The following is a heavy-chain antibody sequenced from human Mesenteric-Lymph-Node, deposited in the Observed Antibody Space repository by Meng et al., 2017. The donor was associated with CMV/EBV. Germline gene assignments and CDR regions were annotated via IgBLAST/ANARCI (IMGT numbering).Heavy chain of an antibody. Sequence: GESLKISCAASGFTFSTYAMHWVRQAPGKGLEWVAVISYDGSNKYSADSVKGRFTISRDSSRKTLFLEMSSLRADDTAMYYCAKDLNWAAYDWGQGTLVTVSS. J-gene: IGHJ4*02. CDR2: ISYDGSNK. D-gene: IGHD3/OR15-3a*01. CDR3: AKDLNWAAYD. V-gene: IGHV3-30-3*01. CDR1: GFTFSTYA.